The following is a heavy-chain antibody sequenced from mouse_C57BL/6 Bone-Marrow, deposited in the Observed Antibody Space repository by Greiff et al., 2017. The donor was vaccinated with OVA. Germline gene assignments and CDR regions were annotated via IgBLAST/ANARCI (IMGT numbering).Heavy chain of an antibody. CDR1: GYTFTSYW. Sequence: QVQLQQPGAELVRPGSSVKLSCKASGYTFTSYWMHWVKQRPIQGLEWIGNIDPSDSETHYNQKFKDKATLTVDKSSSTAYMQLSSLTSEDSAVYYCARGPYYYGSSHWYFDVWGTGTTVTVSS. CDR2: IDPSDSET. J-gene: IGHJ1*03. V-gene: IGHV1-52*01. D-gene: IGHD1-1*01. CDR3: ARGPYYYGSSHWYFDV.